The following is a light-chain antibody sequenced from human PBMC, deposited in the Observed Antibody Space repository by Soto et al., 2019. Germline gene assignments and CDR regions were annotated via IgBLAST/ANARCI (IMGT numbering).Light chain of an antibody. CDR3: QHYGGPPPWT. Sequence: ENVLTQSPGTLSLSPGERATLSCRASQSVGSYLGWYQKKPGQAPRLLIYGASNRDTGIPDRFSGSGSGTDFTLTISRLEPDDCAVYYCQHYGGPPPWTFGQGTKVEIK. J-gene: IGKJ1*01. V-gene: IGKV3-20*01. CDR1: QSVGSY. CDR2: GAS.